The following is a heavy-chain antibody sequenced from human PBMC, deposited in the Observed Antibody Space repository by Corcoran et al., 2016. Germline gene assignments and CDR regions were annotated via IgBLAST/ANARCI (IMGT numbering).Heavy chain of an antibody. CDR2: INPNSGGT. V-gene: IGHV1-2*02. Sequence: QVQLVQSGAEVKKPGASVKVSCKASGYTFTGYYMHWVRQAPGQGLEWMGWINPNSGGTNYAQKFQGRVTMTRDTSISTAYMELSRLRSDDMAVYYCASGDSSGYYYYYDAFDIWGQGTMVTVSS. CDR3: ASGDSSGYYYYYDAFDI. D-gene: IGHD3-22*01. CDR1: GYTFTGYY. J-gene: IGHJ3*02.